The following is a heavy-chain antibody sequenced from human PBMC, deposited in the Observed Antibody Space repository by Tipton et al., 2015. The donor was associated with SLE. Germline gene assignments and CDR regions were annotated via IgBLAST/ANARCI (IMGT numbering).Heavy chain of an antibody. CDR3: ASFEVRGVTPFQNP. Sequence: TLSLTCAVYGGSFSGYSWSWIRQSPGKGLEWIGEINHSGSTNYNPSLKSRVTILVDTSKNQLSLKLSSVTAADTAVYYCASFEVRGVTPFQNPWGHGTLVTVSS. CDR2: INHSGST. D-gene: IGHD3-10*01. J-gene: IGHJ5*02. CDR1: GGSFSGYS. V-gene: IGHV4-34*01.